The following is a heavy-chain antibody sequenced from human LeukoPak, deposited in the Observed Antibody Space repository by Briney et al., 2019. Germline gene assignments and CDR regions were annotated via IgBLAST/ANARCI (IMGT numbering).Heavy chain of an antibody. CDR2: FSTSSLYI. CDR1: GFTFSKSN. CDR3: ARDPENVSGSYSHFDL. V-gene: IGHV3-21*01. J-gene: IGHJ2*01. D-gene: IGHD1-26*01. Sequence: PGGSLRLSCAASGFTFSKSNMNWVRQAPGKGLEWVSSFSTSSLYIYYADSVKGRFTISRDNAKNSLYLQMNSLRAEDTAVYYCARDPENVSGSYSHFDLWGRGTLVTVSS.